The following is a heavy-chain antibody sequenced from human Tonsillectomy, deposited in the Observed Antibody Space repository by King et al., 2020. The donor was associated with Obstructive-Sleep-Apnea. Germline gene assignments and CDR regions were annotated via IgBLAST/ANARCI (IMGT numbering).Heavy chain of an antibody. Sequence: VQLVESGGGVVQPGRSLRLSCATSGFNFSHYGMHWVRQAPGKGLDWVAVIWFDGSKISYSDSVKGRFTISRDNSKNMVYLQMNSLTVEDTAVYYCARLGDGSSWLDNWGQGTLVTVSS. CDR3: ARLGDGSSWLDN. J-gene: IGHJ4*02. V-gene: IGHV3-33*01. CDR1: GFNFSHYG. D-gene: IGHD6-13*01. CDR2: IWFDGSKI.